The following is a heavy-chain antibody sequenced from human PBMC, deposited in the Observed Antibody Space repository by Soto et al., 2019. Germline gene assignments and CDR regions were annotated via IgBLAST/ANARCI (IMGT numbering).Heavy chain of an antibody. J-gene: IGHJ6*02. CDR2: SSYDGSNK. D-gene: IGHD3-3*01. CDR3: ARDSGSGFDCWSGSGNYYYPMDV. V-gene: IGHV3-30*04. Sequence: QVQLVESGGGVVQPGRSLRLSCAASGFTFSSYAMHWVRQAPGKGLEWVAVSSYDGSNKYYADSVKGRFTISRDNSKNTLYLQMNSLRAEDTAVYYCARDSGSGFDCWSGSGNYYYPMDVWGQGTRVTVSS. CDR1: GFTFSSYA.